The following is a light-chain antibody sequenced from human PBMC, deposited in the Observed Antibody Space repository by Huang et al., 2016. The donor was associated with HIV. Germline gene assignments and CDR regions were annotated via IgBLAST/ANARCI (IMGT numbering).Light chain of an antibody. Sequence: EIVLTQSPAPLYLSPGERAMLSFWARQSVSSRYLAWLQQKPGLPPRLLIYDASLRAPGIPDRFSGSGSGTDFTLTISRLEPEEFAVYYCQQYGTSSYTFGQGTKLEIK. J-gene: IGKJ2*01. CDR3: QQYGTSSYT. V-gene: IGKV3D-20*01. CDR2: DAS. CDR1: QSVSSRY.